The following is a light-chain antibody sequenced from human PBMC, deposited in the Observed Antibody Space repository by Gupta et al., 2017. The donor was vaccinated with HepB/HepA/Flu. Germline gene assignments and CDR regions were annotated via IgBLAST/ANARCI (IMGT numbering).Light chain of an antibody. CDR2: SDN. J-gene: IGLJ3*02. V-gene: IGLV1-44*01. CDR1: SSNVGSNT. Sequence: QSMLTQPPSASGTPGQRVTISCSGSSSNVGSNTVNWYQQLPGTAPKLLIYSDNQRPSGVPDRFSGSKSGTSASLAISGLQSEDESHYYCASRDDSLKGWVFGGGTKVTVL. CDR3: ASRDDSLKGWV.